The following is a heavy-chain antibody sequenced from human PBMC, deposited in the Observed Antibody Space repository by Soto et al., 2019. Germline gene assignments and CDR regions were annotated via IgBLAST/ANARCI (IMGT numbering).Heavy chain of an antibody. CDR2: ISSSGGTT. CDR1: GFMFRDYY. V-gene: IGHV3-11*01. J-gene: IGHJ5*02. CDR3: ARDKYTNYVNYFEL. Sequence: QVQLLESGGGLIKPGGSLRLSCAASGFMFRDYYMTWMRQAPGKGLEWISTISSSGGTTYYAASVKGRATISRDNPNNSLYLQMSGLRAEDTALYYGARDKYTNYVNYFELWGQGTLVTVSS. D-gene: IGHD3-16*01.